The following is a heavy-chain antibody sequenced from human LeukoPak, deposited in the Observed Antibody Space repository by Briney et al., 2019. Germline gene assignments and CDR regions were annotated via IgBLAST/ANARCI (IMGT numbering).Heavy chain of an antibody. J-gene: IGHJ4*02. Sequence: PGRSLRLSCAASGXTFSSYAMHWVRQVPGKGLEWVAIISYDGSNKFYADSVKGRFTISRDNSKNTLYLQMNSLRAEDTAVYYCAKVAKGNIVVVTALDYWGQGTLVTVSS. CDR3: AKVAKGNIVVVTALDY. V-gene: IGHV3-30*18. CDR2: ISYDGSNK. CDR1: GXTFSSYA. D-gene: IGHD2-21*02.